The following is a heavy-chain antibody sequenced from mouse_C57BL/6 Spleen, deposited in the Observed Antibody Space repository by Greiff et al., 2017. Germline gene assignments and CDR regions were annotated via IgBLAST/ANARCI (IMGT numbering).Heavy chain of an antibody. D-gene: IGHD1-1*01. CDR2: INPYNGDT. V-gene: IGHV1-20*01. CDR3: ARSEGYYGSGLDY. Sequence: VQLKESGPELVKPGDSVKISCKASGYSFTGYFMNWVMQSHGKSLEWIGRINPYNGDTFYNQKFKGKATLTVDKSSSTAHMELRSLTSEDSAVYYCARSEGYYGSGLDYWGQGTTLTVSS. J-gene: IGHJ2*01. CDR1: GYSFTGYF.